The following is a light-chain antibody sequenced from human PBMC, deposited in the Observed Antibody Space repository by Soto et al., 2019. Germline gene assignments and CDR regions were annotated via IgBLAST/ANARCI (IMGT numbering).Light chain of an antibody. CDR3: QVRDVWPS. CDR2: DAS. CDR1: QSVSTS. V-gene: IGKV3-11*01. Sequence: IVLTQSPVTLALSPGERAVLSCRASQSVSTSLAWYQHKPGQAPRLFIYDASKRAPGIPARFSGSGSGTDFTLTISSLEPEDFAVYYCQVRDVWPSFGQGTKVAI. J-gene: IGKJ1*01.